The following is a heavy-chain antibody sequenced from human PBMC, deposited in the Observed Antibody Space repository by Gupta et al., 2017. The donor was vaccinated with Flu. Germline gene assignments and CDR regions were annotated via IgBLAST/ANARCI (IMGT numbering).Heavy chain of an antibody. CDR3: ARHDHRGTSMDV. J-gene: IGHJ6*02. CDR1: CGSISRSVYY. Sequence: LQLQESAPGLVKPSETLYFTCSSPCGSISRSVYYWRLIRQPPGKCLELLGSIYYSGSTYYNPSLKSLVTISVDTSKNQFSLKLSSVTAADTAVYYCARHDHRGTSMDVWGQGTTVTVSS. CDR2: IYYSGST. V-gene: IGHV4-39*01. D-gene: IGHD1-1*01.